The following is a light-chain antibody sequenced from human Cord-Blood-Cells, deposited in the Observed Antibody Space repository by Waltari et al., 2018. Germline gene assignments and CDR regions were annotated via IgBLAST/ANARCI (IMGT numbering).Light chain of an antibody. CDR2: EDN. Sequence: FMLTPPHSVSESPGKTVTLSCTRSSGSIASNYMQWYQQRPGSSPTTVFYEDNQRPSGVPDRFSGSIDSSANSASLTISGLKTEDEADYYCQSYDSSNWVFGGGTKLTVL. J-gene: IGLJ3*02. CDR3: QSYDSSNWV. V-gene: IGLV6-57*01. CDR1: SGSIASNY.